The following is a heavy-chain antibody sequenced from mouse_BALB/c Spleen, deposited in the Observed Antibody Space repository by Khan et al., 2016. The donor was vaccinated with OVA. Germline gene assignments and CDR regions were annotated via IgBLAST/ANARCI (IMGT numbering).Heavy chain of an antibody. CDR3: ARHNYGPFAY. J-gene: IGHJ3*01. Sequence: EVELVESGGDLVKPGGPLKLSCAASGFTFSSYAMSWVRQTPEKRLEWVATISSADDNTYYPDSAKGRFTISRDNAKNTLYLQMSSLRSEATAMYYCARHNYGPFAYWGQGTLVTVSA. CDR2: ISSADDNT. V-gene: IGHV5-9-3*01. CDR1: GFTFSSYA. D-gene: IGHD1-1*01.